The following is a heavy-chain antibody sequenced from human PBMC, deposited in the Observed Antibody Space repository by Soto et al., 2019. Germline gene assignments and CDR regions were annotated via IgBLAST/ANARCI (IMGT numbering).Heavy chain of an antibody. CDR2: IYYSGRT. V-gene: IGHV4-59*12. Sequence: PSETLSLTCTVSGGSIRDYFWTWIRQPPGKGLEWIGYIYYSGRTNYNPSLKSRVSISVDTSKNHFSLQLKSVTAADTAVYYCARDEGSGVFDYWGQGTLVTVSS. J-gene: IGHJ4*02. D-gene: IGHD3-10*01. CDR1: GGSIRDYF. CDR3: ARDEGSGVFDY.